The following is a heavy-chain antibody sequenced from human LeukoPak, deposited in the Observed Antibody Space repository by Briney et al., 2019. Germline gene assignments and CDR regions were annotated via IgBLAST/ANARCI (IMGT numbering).Heavy chain of an antibody. J-gene: IGHJ4*02. V-gene: IGHV4-59*01. D-gene: IGHD6-19*01. Sequence: PSETLSLTCTVSGGFISGYYWSWIRQPPGKGLEWIGYIHYSGTTNYNPSLKSRVTISVDTSKNQFSLKLSSVTAADTAVYYCARGGRYSSGWYPFGYWGQGTLVTVSS. CDR2: IHYSGTT. CDR1: GGFISGYY. CDR3: ARGGRYSSGWYPFGY.